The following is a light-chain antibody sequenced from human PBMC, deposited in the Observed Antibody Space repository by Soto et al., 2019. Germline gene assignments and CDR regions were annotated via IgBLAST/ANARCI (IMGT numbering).Light chain of an antibody. V-gene: IGLV1-44*01. Sequence: QSVLTQPPSASGTPGQRVTISCSGSSSNIGSNTVNWYQQLPGTAPKLLIYTDYHRPSRVPGRFSGSKSGTSASLAISWLQSEDEADYYCAAWDDRLNAYVFVTGTKLTVL. CDR1: SSNIGSNT. CDR3: AAWDDRLNAYV. CDR2: TDY. J-gene: IGLJ1*01.